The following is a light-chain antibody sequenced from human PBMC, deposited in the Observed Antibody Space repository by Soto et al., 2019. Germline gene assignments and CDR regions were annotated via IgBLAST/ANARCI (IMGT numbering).Light chain of an antibody. V-gene: IGKV4-1*01. Sequence: DFVMTQSPDSLPVSLGERATITCKSSQIVLSNNNNYLAWFQQKPGQPPRLFIYWASTRGSGVPDRFSGSGSGTDFTLTISNVEAEDVAIYYCQQYHSAPITFGQGTRLEIK. J-gene: IGKJ5*01. CDR3: QQYHSAPIT. CDR2: WAS. CDR1: QIVLSNNNNY.